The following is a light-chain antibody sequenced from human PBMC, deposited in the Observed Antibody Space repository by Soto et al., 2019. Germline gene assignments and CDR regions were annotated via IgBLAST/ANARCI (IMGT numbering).Light chain of an antibody. J-gene: IGLJ2*01. Sequence: QSVLTQPPSVSGAPGQRVTISCTGSSSNIGAGYEVHWYQQLPGTAPKLLIYGNSNRPSGVPDRFSGSKSGTTASLAITGLQVEDEADYNCQSYDSSLSGYVVFGGGTKLTVL. CDR2: GNS. CDR1: SSNIGAGYE. CDR3: QSYDSSLSGYVV. V-gene: IGLV1-40*01.